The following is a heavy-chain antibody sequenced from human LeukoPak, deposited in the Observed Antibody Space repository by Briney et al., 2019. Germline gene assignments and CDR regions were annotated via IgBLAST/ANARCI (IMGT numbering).Heavy chain of an antibody. Sequence: ASVKVSCKASGYTFTSYDINWVRQATGQGLEWMGWMNPNSGNTGYAQKFQGRVTMTRNTSISTAYMELSSLRSEDTAVYYCARDKNADIVVVYNWFDPWGQGTLVTVSS. CDR3: ARDKNADIVVVYNWFDP. CDR2: MNPNSGNT. CDR1: GYTFTSYD. D-gene: IGHD2-2*01. J-gene: IGHJ5*02. V-gene: IGHV1-8*01.